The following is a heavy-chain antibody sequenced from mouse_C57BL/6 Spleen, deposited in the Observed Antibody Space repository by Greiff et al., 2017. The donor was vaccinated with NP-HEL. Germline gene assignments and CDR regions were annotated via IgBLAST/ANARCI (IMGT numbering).Heavy chain of an antibody. D-gene: IGHD4-1*01. CDR3: ARRELGLDYYAMDY. CDR2: IHPNSGST. V-gene: IGHV1-64*01. CDR1: GYTFTSYW. J-gene: IGHJ4*01. Sequence: VQLQQPGAELVKPGASVKLSCKASGYTFTSYWMHWVKQRPGQGLEWIGMIHPNSGSTNYNEKFKSKATLTVDKSSSTAYMQLSSLTSEDSAVYYCARRELGLDYYAMDYWGQGTSVTVSS.